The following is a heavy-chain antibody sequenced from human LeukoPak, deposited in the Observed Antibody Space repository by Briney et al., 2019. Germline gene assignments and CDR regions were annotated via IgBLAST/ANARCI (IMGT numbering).Heavy chain of an antibody. V-gene: IGHV3-21*01. CDR2: ISSSSSYI. J-gene: IGHJ3*02. CDR1: GFTFSSYS. D-gene: IGHD5-24*01. CDR3: ARDGLRDGYNTDAFDI. Sequence: GGSLRLSCAASGFTFSSYSMNWVRQAPGKGLEWVSSISSSSSYIYYADSVKGRFTISRDNAKNSLYLQMNSLRAEDTAVYYCARDGLRDGYNTDAFDIWGQGTMVTVSS.